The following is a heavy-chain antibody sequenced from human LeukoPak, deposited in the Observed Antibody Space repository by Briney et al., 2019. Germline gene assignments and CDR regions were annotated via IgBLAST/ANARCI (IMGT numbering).Heavy chain of an antibody. J-gene: IGHJ4*02. D-gene: IGHD6-13*01. CDR1: GFTLSSYW. Sequence: GGSLRLSCAASGFTLSSYWMSWVRQAPGKGLEWVANIKQDGSEKYSVDSVRGRFTISRDKAKNSLYLQMNSLRAEDTAVYYCARGALGIAAAGIDFDYWGQGTLVTVSS. V-gene: IGHV3-7*03. CDR2: IKQDGSEK. CDR3: ARGALGIAAAGIDFDY.